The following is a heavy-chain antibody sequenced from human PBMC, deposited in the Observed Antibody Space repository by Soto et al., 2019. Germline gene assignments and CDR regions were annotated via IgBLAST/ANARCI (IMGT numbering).Heavy chain of an antibody. CDR3: ARGVAAAGYYYYGMDV. Sequence: SVKVSCKASGGTFSSYAISWVRQAPGQGLEWMGGIISIFGTANYAQKFQGRVTITADESTSTAYMELSSLRSEDTAVYYCARGVAAAGYYYYGMDVWGQGTLVTVSS. CDR2: IISIFGTA. V-gene: IGHV1-69*13. D-gene: IGHD6-13*01. J-gene: IGHJ6*02. CDR1: GGTFSSYA.